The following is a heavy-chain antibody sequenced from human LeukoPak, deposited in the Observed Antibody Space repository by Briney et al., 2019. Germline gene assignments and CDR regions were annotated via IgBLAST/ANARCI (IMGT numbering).Heavy chain of an antibody. V-gene: IGHV4-39*01. J-gene: IGHJ4*02. CDR2: IYYSGST. CDR1: GGSISSSTYY. CDR3: ARDRARSNGVCSHFDY. Sequence: PSETLSLTCTVSGGSISSSTYYWGWIRQPPGKGLEWLGSIYYSGSTYYNPSLKSRVTVSADTSKNQFSLKLSSVTAADTAVYYCARDRARSNGVCSHFDYWGQGTVVTVSS. D-gene: IGHD2-8*01.